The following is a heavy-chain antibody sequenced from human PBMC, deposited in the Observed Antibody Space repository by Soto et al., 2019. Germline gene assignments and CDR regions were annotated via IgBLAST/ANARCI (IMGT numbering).Heavy chain of an antibody. CDR3: ARVRGHDEYYLDY. J-gene: IGHJ4*02. CDR2: IYSDCST. CDR1: GFTVSSNY. V-gene: IGHV3-66*01. Sequence: EVQLVESGGGLVQPGGSLRLSCAASGFTVSSNYMSWVRQTPGKGLEWVSVIYSDCSTYYADSLKGRFTISRDNSKNTMELQINSLRAEDTAVYYCARVRGHDEYYLDYWCQGTLVTVSS. D-gene: IGHD3-10*01.